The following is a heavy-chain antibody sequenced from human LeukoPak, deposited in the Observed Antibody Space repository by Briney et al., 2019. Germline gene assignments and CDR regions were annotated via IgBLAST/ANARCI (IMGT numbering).Heavy chain of an antibody. CDR3: ATSSKEIFGVVIEYYYMDV. J-gene: IGHJ6*03. CDR1: GGTFSSYA. CDR2: IIPIFGTA. V-gene: IGHV1-69*13. Sequence: SVKVSCKASGGTFSSYAISWVRQAPGQGLEWMGGIIPIFGTANYAQKFQGRVTITADESTSTAYMELSSLRSEDTAVYYCATSSKEIFGVVIEYYYMDVWGKGTTVTVSS. D-gene: IGHD3-3*01.